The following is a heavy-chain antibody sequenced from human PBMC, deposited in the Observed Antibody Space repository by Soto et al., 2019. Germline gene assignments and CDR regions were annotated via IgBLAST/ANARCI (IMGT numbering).Heavy chain of an antibody. D-gene: IGHD3-22*01. CDR1: LFSFSNTW. CDR2: IKSQTDGETT. J-gene: IGHJ4*02. Sequence: PGGSLRLSCAASLFSFSNTWMSWVLHTPGKGLEWVGRIKSQTDGETTDYAAPVKGRFTISRDDSRNTLFLHLNSLKIEDTAVYYCTTDWAPYDSSGPYPLHWGQGTLVTVSS. CDR3: TTDWAPYDSSGPYPLH. V-gene: IGHV3-15*01.